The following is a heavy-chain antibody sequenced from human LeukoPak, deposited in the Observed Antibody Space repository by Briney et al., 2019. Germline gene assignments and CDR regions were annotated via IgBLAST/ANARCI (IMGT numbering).Heavy chain of an antibody. CDR3: AKDQTIFGAVTDY. J-gene: IGHJ4*02. Sequence: GGSLRLSCAASGFTFSSYGMHWVRQAPGKGLEWVAFIRYDGSNKYYADSVKGRFTISRDNSKNTLYLQMNSLRAEDTAVYYCAKDQTIFGAVTDYWGQGTLVTVSS. CDR2: IRYDGSNK. V-gene: IGHV3-30*02. D-gene: IGHD3-3*01. CDR1: GFTFSSYG.